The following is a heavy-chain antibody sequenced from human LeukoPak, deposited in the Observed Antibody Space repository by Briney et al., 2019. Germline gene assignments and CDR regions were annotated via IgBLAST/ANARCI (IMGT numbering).Heavy chain of an antibody. J-gene: IGHJ4*02. V-gene: IGHV3-30*03. CDR2: ISYDGGDK. CDR1: GFTFSYYG. CDR3: ARRGDCNRGTCYDLDY. D-gene: IGHD2/OR15-2a*01. Sequence: GGSLRLSCAASGFTFSYYGMHWVRQAPGKGLEWVALISYDGGDKYYADSVKGRFTISRDNSKNTLSLQMNSLRPEDTAFYFCARRGDCNRGTCYDLDYWGQGTLVTVSS.